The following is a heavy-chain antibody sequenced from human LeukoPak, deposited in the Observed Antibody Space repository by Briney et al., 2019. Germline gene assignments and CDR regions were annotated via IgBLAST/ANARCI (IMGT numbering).Heavy chain of an antibody. CDR3: ARVTTVPDNWFDP. CDR2: IIPILGIA. Sequence: SVKVSCKASGGTFSSYTISWVRRAPGQGPEWMGRIIPILGIANYAQKFQGRVTITADKSTSTAYMELSSLRSEDTAVYYCARVTTVPDNWFDPWGQGTLVTVSS. J-gene: IGHJ5*02. D-gene: IGHD4-17*01. CDR1: GGTFSSYT. V-gene: IGHV1-69*02.